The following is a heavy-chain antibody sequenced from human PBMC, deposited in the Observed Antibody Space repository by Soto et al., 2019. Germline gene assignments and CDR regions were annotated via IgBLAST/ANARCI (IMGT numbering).Heavy chain of an antibody. CDR3: ARDLYSSSEDNWFDP. J-gene: IGHJ5*02. D-gene: IGHD6-6*01. CDR1: GGSISNYF. V-gene: IGHV4-59*01. Sequence: SETLSLTCTVSGGSISNYFWSWIRQPPGKGLEWIGYIYYSGSTNYNPSLKSRVTISVDTSKNQFSLKLSSVTAADTAVYYCARDLYSSSEDNWFDPWGQGTLVTVPQ. CDR2: IYYSGST.